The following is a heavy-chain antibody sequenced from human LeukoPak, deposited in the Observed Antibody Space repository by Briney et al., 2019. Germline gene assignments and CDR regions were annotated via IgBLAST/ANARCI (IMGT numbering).Heavy chain of an antibody. CDR3: ARGLSSSGSSGYYNYFDY. V-gene: IGHV4-34*01. Sequence: SETLSLTCTVSGGSISSYYWSWIRQPPGKGLEWIGEINHSGSTNYNPSLKSRVTISVDTSKNQFSLKLSSVTAADTAVYYCARGLSSSGSSGYYNYFDYWGQGTLVTVSS. CDR2: INHSGST. CDR1: GGSISSYY. D-gene: IGHD3-22*01. J-gene: IGHJ4*02.